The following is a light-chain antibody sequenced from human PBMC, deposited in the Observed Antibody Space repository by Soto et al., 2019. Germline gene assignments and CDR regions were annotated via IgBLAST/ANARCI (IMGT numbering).Light chain of an antibody. Sequence: EMVLTQSPGTLSLSPGERATLSCRASQSVSSSYLAWYQQKPGQAPRLLIYGASSRATGNPDRFSGSGSGTDFTLTIRRLEHEDFAVYYCQQYAGSPQTFGQGTKVEIQ. V-gene: IGKV3-20*01. J-gene: IGKJ1*01. CDR3: QQYAGSPQT. CDR1: QSVSSSY. CDR2: GAS.